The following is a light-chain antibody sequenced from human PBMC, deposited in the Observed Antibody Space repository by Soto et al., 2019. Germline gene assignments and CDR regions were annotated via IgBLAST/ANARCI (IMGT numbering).Light chain of an antibody. Sequence: EIVMTQSPATLSVSPGERATLSCRASQSVSSKLAWYQQKPGQAPRLLIYGASTRATGVPARFSGSGSGTDFTLTISSLQSEDFAAYCCQQYSNWPLTFGQGTKVEIK. J-gene: IGKJ1*01. CDR3: QQYSNWPLT. V-gene: IGKV3-15*01. CDR2: GAS. CDR1: QSVSSK.